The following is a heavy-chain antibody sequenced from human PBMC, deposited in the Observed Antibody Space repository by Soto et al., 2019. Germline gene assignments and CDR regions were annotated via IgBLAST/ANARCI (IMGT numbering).Heavy chain of an antibody. CDR1: GYKFTTYW. V-gene: IGHV5-51*01. Sequence: PGESLKISCKGSGYKFTTYWIGWVRQMPGKGLEWMAIIYPDDSDSRYSLSFQGQVTIPADKSISTAYLQWSSLKASDTAIYYCVATYGDYLDYWGQGTLVTVSS. D-gene: IGHD4-17*01. CDR2: IYPDDSDS. J-gene: IGHJ4*02. CDR3: VATYGDYLDY.